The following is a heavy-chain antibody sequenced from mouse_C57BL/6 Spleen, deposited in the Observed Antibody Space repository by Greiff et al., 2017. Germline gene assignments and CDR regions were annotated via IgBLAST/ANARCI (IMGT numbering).Heavy chain of an antibody. Sequence: EVQRVESGEGLVKPGGSLKLSCAASGFTFSSYAMSWVRQTPEKRLEWVAYISSGGDYIYYADTVKGRFTISRDNARNTLYLQMSSLKSEDTAMYYCTRDFSGTGNYYAMDYWGQGTSVTVSS. D-gene: IGHD4-1*01. V-gene: IGHV5-9-1*02. CDR3: TRDFSGTGNYYAMDY. CDR1: GFTFSSYA. CDR2: ISSGGDYI. J-gene: IGHJ4*01.